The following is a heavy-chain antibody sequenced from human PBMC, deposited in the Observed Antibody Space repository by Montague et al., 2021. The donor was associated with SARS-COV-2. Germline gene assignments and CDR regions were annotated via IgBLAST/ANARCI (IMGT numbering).Heavy chain of an antibody. CDR2: IYYSGST. CDR3: ARNPRPAAMWGWFDP. Sequence: TLSLTCTVSGGSISSSSYYWGWIRQPPGKGLEWIGYIYYSGSTYYNPSLKSRVTISVDTSKNQFSLKLSSVTAADTAVYYCARNPRPAAMWGWFDPWGQGTLVTVSS. J-gene: IGHJ5*02. CDR1: GGSISSSSYY. V-gene: IGHV4-31*03. D-gene: IGHD2-2*01.